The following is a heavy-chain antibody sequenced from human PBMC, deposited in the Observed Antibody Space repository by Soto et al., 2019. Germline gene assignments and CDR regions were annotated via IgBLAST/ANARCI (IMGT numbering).Heavy chain of an antibody. CDR1: GGSISSYY. J-gene: IGHJ4*02. D-gene: IGHD5-12*01. V-gene: IGHV4-59*01. CDR2: IYYSGST. Sequence: SETLSLTCTVSGGSISSYYWSWIRQPPGKGLEWIGYIYYSGSTNYNPSLKSRVTISVDTSKNQFSLKLSSVTAADTAVYYCARGDGYDSFLDYWGQGTLVTFSS. CDR3: ARGDGYDSFLDY.